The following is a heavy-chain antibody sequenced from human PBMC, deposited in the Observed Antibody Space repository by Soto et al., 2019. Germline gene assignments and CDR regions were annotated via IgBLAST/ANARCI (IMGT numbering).Heavy chain of an antibody. D-gene: IGHD6-13*01. Sequence: GGSLRLSXVASGFNFSAYAMTWVRQSPEKGLEWVSGISDSGDATDYADSVKGRFTISRDNSKNTLYLQMNNLRAEDTAIYYCASLGVAIIGFWLDPWGQGTLVTVS. CDR1: GFNFSAYA. CDR3: ASLGVAIIGFWLDP. CDR2: ISDSGDAT. J-gene: IGHJ5*02. V-gene: IGHV3-23*01.